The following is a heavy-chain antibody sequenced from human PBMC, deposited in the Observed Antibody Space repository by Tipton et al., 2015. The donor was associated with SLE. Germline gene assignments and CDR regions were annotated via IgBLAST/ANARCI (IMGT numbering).Heavy chain of an antibody. J-gene: IGHJ6*02. D-gene: IGHD6-13*01. V-gene: IGHV4-59*01. CDR2: IYYSGST. CDR1: GGSISSYY. CDR3: AREGDSSSWYARGHYGMDV. Sequence: TLSLTCTVSGGSISSYYWSWIRQPPGKGLEWIGYIYYSGSTNYNPSLKSRVTIPVDTSKNQFSLKLSSVTAADTAVYYCAREGDSSSWYARGHYGMDVWGQGTTVTVSS.